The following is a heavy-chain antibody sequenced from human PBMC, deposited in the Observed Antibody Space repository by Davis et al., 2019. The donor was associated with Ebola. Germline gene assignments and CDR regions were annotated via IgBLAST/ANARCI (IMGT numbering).Heavy chain of an antibody. Sequence: GSLRLSCTVSGGSLSGFYWSWIRQPPGKGLEWIGNTYYTGNTDYNPSLKSRVTISVDTSKNQFSLKLSSVTAADTAVYYCARQSGSVYWGQGTLVTVSS. V-gene: IGHV4-59*08. CDR3: ARQSGSVY. J-gene: IGHJ4*02. D-gene: IGHD5-12*01. CDR2: TYYTGNT. CDR1: GGSLSGFY.